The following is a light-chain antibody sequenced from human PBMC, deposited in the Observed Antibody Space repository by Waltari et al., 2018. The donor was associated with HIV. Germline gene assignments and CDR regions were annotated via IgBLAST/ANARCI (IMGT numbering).Light chain of an antibody. V-gene: IGKV1-13*02. Sequence: AIQLTQSPSSLSASVGDRVTITCRASQGISSALAWYQQKPGKAPKLLIYDASSLESGVPSRFSGSGSGTDFTLTNSSLQPEDFATYYCQQCNSYPRTFGQGTKVEIK. CDR3: QQCNSYPRT. CDR2: DAS. J-gene: IGKJ1*01. CDR1: QGISSA.